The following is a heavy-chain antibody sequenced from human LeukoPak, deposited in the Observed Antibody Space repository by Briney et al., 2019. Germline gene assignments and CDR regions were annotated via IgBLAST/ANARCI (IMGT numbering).Heavy chain of an antibody. CDR3: AGILPYYYDSSGSTGDY. Sequence: GGSLRLSCAASGFTFSSYSMNWVRQAPGKGLEWVSYISSSGSTIYYADSVKGRFTISRDNAKNSLYLQMNSLRAEDTAVYYCAGILPYYYDSSGSTGDYWGQGTLVTVSS. V-gene: IGHV3-48*04. J-gene: IGHJ4*02. D-gene: IGHD3-22*01. CDR2: ISSSGSTI. CDR1: GFTFSSYS.